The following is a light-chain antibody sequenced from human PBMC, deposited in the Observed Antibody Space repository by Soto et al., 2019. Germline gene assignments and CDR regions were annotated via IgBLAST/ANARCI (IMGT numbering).Light chain of an antibody. CDR2: DVS. J-gene: IGLJ2*01. CDR1: SSDVGHYNY. Sequence: QSALTQPPSASGSPGQSVTISCTGASSDVGHYNYVSWYQQHPGKAPKLMIYDVSKRPSGVPDRFSGSKSGNTASLTISGLQAEDEADYYCCSYAGSYTVVFGGGTKLTVL. CDR3: CSYAGSYTVV. V-gene: IGLV2-11*01.